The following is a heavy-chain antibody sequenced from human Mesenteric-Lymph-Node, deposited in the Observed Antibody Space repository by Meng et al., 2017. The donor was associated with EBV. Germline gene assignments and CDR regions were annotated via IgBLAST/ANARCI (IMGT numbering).Heavy chain of an antibody. Sequence: QVQLVQSGAEVRKVXASVRVSCKASGYTFKDYYIHWVRQAPGQGLEWMGRINPNSGGTNYAQTFQGRATMTRDTSVSTAYMELSRLRSDDSAVYYCTRQYGSGSYWNDWGQGTLGTVSS. D-gene: IGHD3-10*01. V-gene: IGHV1-2*06. CDR1: GYTFKDYY. J-gene: IGHJ4*02. CDR3: TRQYGSGSYWND. CDR2: INPNSGGT.